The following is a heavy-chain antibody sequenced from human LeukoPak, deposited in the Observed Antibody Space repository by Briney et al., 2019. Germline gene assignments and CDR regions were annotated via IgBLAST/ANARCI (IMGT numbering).Heavy chain of an antibody. CDR2: ISDSGDNT. Sequence: PGGSLRLSCAASGFTFDDYAMHWVRQAPGKGLEWVSGISDSGDNTYYADSVKGRFTISRDNSKFTLYLQMNSLRAEDTALYYCAKERSTDRAWFGELLEWGQGNMVTVSS. CDR3: AKERSTDRAWFGELLE. D-gene: IGHD3-10*01. CDR1: GFTFDDYA. V-gene: IGHV3-23*01. J-gene: IGHJ4*02.